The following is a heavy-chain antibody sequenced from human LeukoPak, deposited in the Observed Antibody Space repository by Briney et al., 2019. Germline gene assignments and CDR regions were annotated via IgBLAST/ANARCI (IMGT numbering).Heavy chain of an antibody. Sequence: PSETLSLTCTISGDSIGSSHYYWVWIRQRPGKGLEWVGSIYFDGSTYYNPALKSRVTIFSDTSKVQFSLKLSSVTAADTAVYYCARGSSIAAAGTGYCFDYWGRGTLVTVSS. V-gene: IGHV4-39*01. CDR3: ARGSSIAAAGTGYCFDY. J-gene: IGHJ4*02. CDR2: IYFDGST. CDR1: GDSIGSSHYY. D-gene: IGHD6-13*01.